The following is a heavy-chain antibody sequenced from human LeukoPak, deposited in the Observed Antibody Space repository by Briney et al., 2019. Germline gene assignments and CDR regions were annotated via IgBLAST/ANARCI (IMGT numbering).Heavy chain of an antibody. V-gene: IGHV2-70*11. CDR1: GFSLTTSGMC. CDR2: IDWDDDK. CDR3: ARIRGSRYYFDY. Sequence: SGPTLVNPTQTLTLTCTFSGFSLTTSGMCVSWIRQPPGKALECLARIDWDDDKYYSTSLRTRLTISKDTSKNQVVLTMTNMDPVDTATYYCARIRGSRYYFDYWGQGTLVTVSS. D-gene: IGHD6-13*01. J-gene: IGHJ4*02.